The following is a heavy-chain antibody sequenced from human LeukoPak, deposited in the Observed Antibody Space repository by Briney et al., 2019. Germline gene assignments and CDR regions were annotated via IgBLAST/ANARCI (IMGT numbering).Heavy chain of an antibody. Sequence: GGSLRLSCAASRFNFISYEMNWVRQAPGKGLEWASYISSSSTTIYYADSVKGRFTISRDNAKNSLYLQMNSLRAEDTAVYYCAKSGLNRFDYWGQGTLVTVSS. V-gene: IGHV3-48*03. CDR2: ISSSSTTI. J-gene: IGHJ4*02. CDR3: AKSGLNRFDY. D-gene: IGHD2-15*01. CDR1: RFNFISYE.